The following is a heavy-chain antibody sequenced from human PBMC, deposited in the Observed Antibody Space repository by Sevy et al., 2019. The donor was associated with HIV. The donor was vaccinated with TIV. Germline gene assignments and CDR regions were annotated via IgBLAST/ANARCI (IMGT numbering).Heavy chain of an antibody. Sequence: GGSLRLSCAASGFTFSSYGMHWVRQAPGKGLEWVAFIRYDGSNKYYADSVKGRFTISRDNSKNTLYLQMSSLRAEDTAVYYCAKEGLGDQDYFDYWGQGTLVTVSS. J-gene: IGHJ4*02. CDR2: IRYDGSNK. CDR3: AKEGLGDQDYFDY. CDR1: GFTFSSYG. D-gene: IGHD3-10*01. V-gene: IGHV3-30*02.